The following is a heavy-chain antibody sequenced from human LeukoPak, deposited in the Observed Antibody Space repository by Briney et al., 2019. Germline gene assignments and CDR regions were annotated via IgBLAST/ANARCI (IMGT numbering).Heavy chain of an antibody. V-gene: IGHV3-48*01. D-gene: IGHD2-21*02. J-gene: IGHJ4*02. CDR2: ISSSSSAI. CDR3: ARAQIDDCGGDCYSGWQTYNLPGLERPLDY. Sequence: PGGSLRLSCAASGFSLNNYGMSWVRQAPGKGLEWVSYISSSSSAINYADSVKGRFTISRDNAKNSLYLQMNSLRAEDTAVYYCARAQIDDCGGDCYSGWQTYNLPGLERPLDYWGQGTLVTVSS. CDR1: GFSLNNYG.